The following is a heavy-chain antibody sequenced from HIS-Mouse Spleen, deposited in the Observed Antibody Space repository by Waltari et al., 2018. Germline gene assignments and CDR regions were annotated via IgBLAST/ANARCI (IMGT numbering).Heavy chain of an antibody. Sequence: QLQLQESGPGLVKPSETLSLTCTVSGGSISSSSYYWVWIRQPPGKGVEWIGSIYYSGSTSHNPSLKSRVTISVETSKNQFSLKLGSVTAADTAVYYCAREIPYSSSWYDWYFDLWGRGTLVTVSS. CDR3: AREIPYSSSWYDWYFDL. D-gene: IGHD6-13*01. V-gene: IGHV4-39*07. CDR1: GGSISSSSYY. J-gene: IGHJ2*01. CDR2: IYYSGST.